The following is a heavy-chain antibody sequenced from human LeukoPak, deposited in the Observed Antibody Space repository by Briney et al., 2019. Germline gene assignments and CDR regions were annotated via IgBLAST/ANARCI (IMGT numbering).Heavy chain of an antibody. D-gene: IGHD3-10*01. CDR2: ISWNSGSI. Sequence: GRSLRLSCAASGFTFDDYAMHWVRQAPGKGLEWVSGISWNSGSIGYADSVKGRFTISRDNAKNSLYLQMSSLRAEDTALYYCAKVRGPWGQGTLVTVSS. J-gene: IGHJ5*02. CDR3: AKVRGP. CDR1: GFTFDDYA. V-gene: IGHV3-9*01.